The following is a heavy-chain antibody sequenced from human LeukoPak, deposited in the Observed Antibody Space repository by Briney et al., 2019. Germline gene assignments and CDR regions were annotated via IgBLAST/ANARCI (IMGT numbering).Heavy chain of an antibody. CDR2: IYTSGST. CDR3: ARGTRGYSYGSYYYMDV. V-gene: IGHV4-4*09. Sequence: SSETLSLTCTVSGGSISSYYWSWIRQPPGKGLEWIGYIYTSGSTNYNPSLKSRATISVDTSKNQFSLKLSSVTAADTAVYYCARGTRGYSYGSYYYMDVWGKGTTVTVSS. CDR1: GGSISSYY. J-gene: IGHJ6*03. D-gene: IGHD5-18*01.